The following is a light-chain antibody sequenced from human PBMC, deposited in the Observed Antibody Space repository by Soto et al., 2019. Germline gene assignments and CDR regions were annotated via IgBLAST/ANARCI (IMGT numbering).Light chain of an antibody. V-gene: IGKV3-20*01. J-gene: IGKJ4*01. CDR1: QSVSSNY. CDR3: LQYAASPLT. CDR2: RAS. Sequence: EIVLTQSSGTLSLSPGERVTLSCRASQSVSSNYLAWYQQKSGQAPRLLIYRASTRATGSPDRFSGSGSGTDFSLIISRLEPEDSAVYYCLQYAASPLTFGGGTKLEIK.